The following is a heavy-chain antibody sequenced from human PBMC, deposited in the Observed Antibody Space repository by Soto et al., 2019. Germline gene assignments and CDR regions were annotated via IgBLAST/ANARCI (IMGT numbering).Heavy chain of an antibody. CDR2: IYYSGST. CDR3: ARGAMTTVIFSLYY. Sequence: KSSETLSLTCTVSGGSISSYYWSWIRQPPGKGLEWIGYIYYSGSTNYNPSLKSRVTISVDTSKNQFSLKLSSVTAADTAVYYCARGAMTTVIFSLYYWGQGTLVTVSS. CDR1: GGSISSYY. D-gene: IGHD4-17*01. V-gene: IGHV4-59*01. J-gene: IGHJ4*02.